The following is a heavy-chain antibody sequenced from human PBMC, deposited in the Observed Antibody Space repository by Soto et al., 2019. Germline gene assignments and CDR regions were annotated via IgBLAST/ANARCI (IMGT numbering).Heavy chain of an antibody. V-gene: IGHV4-4*02. Sequence: SETLSLTCAVSGDSISSSYWWSWVRQPPGKGLEWIGEIYHSETTNYNPSLKSRVTMSMDKSKNQFSLTLTSVTAADTAVYFCARYDFGIFDYWGHGILVTVSS. CDR1: GDSISSSYW. CDR2: IYHSETT. J-gene: IGHJ4*01. CDR3: ARYDFGIFDY. D-gene: IGHD4-17*01.